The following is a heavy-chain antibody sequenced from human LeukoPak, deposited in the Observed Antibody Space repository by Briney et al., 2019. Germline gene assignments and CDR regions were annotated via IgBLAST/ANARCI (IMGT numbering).Heavy chain of an antibody. D-gene: IGHD6-13*01. Sequence: GGSPRLSCAASRFTFTTYWMHWVRQVPGKGLVWVARIKGDGSSTGHADSMKGRFTIARDNSKNTLYLQMQSLRAEDKAVYYCAKDKMYSSSWYGYCFDYWGQGTLVTVSS. V-gene: IGHV3-74*01. CDR2: IKGDGSST. CDR1: RFTFTTYW. CDR3: AKDKMYSSSWYGYCFDY. J-gene: IGHJ4*02.